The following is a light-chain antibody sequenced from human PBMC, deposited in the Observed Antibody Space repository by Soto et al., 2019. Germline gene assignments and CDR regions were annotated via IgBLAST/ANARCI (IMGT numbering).Light chain of an antibody. CDR3: QKCKVVPFT. CDR2: AAS. V-gene: IGKV1-27*01. CDR1: QDIGNF. J-gene: IGKJ4*01. Sequence: DIQMTQSPSSLSAFVGDRVTITCRASQDIGNFLAWYQQKPGKVPKLLIYAASTLQSGVPSRFSGSGSGTDFTLTISSLQPEDVATYYCQKCKVVPFTFGGGTKVEIK.